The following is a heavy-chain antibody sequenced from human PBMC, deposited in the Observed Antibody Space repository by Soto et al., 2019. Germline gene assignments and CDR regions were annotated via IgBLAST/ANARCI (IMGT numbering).Heavy chain of an antibody. V-gene: IGHV3-13*01. CDR1: GFTFSSYD. D-gene: IGHD1-26*01. J-gene: IGHJ4*02. CDR2: IGTAGDT. CDR3: ARASGSYQFDY. Sequence: GGSLRLFCAASGFTFSSYDMHWVRQATGKGLEWVSAIGTAGDTYYPGSVKGRFTISRENAKNSLYLQMNSLRAEDTAVYYCARASGSYQFDYWGQGTLVTVSS.